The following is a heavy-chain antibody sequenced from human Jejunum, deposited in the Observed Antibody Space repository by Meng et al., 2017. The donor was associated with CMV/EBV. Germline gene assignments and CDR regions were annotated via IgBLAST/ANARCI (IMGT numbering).Heavy chain of an antibody. CDR1: SSYG. CDR2: ISPTSAYI. V-gene: IGHV3-21*06. CDR3: ARRSCTTMFCESRDAFDV. D-gene: IGHD3-9*01. Sequence: SSYGMTWVRQAPGKGLEWVSSISPTSAYIYYAESLQGRFTISRDNANNSVYLQLNSLRAEDTAVYYCARRSCTTMFCESRDAFDVWGQGTMVTVSS. J-gene: IGHJ3*01.